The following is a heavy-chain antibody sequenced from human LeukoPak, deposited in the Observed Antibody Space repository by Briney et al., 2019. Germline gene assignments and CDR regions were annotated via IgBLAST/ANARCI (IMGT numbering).Heavy chain of an antibody. J-gene: IGHJ4*02. D-gene: IGHD2-15*01. Sequence: GGSLRLSCTPCRLILSHSFMSGLRQAPGKGLEWILYISSRGTTIYYADSVKGRFTISRDNAKSLLYLQKNRTRVEDTVVYYGAKGYLAVPPTPLDFWGQGTLVTVSS. CDR3: AKGYLAVPPTPLDF. CDR2: ISSRGTTI. V-gene: IGHV3-11*01. CDR1: RLILSHSF.